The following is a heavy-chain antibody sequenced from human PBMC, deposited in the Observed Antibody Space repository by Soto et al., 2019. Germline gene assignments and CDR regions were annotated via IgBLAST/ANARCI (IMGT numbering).Heavy chain of an antibody. D-gene: IGHD1-26*01. V-gene: IGHV3-23*01. J-gene: IGHJ2*01. CDR1: GFTFSNYA. CDR3: AKNPGSGSYTNWSFEV. Sequence: EVQVLESGGGLVQPGGSLRLSCAASGFTFSNYAMSWVRQAPGKGLEWVSTMQGGGDYTNYTDSVKGRFTISRDNSRNTLFLQMNSLRAEDTAVYYCAKNPGSGSYTNWSFEVWGRGTLVTVSS. CDR2: MQGGGDYT.